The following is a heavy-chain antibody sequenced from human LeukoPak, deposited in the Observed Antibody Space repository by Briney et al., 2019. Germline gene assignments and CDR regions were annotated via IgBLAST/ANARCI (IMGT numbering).Heavy chain of an antibody. CDR2: MNPNSGNT. J-gene: IGHJ4*02. Sequence: ASVKVSCKASGYTFTSYDINWVRQATGQGLEWMGWMNPNSGNTGYAQKFQGRVTIIRNTSISTAYMELSSLRSEDTAVYYCARGRNQLKRFHYWGQGTLVTVSS. D-gene: IGHD1-14*01. CDR3: ARGRNQLKRFHY. V-gene: IGHV1-8*03. CDR1: GYTFTSYD.